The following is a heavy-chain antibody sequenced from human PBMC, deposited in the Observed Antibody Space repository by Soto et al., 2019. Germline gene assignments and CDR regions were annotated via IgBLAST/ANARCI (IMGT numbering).Heavy chain of an antibody. J-gene: IGHJ6*02. CDR2: INAGNGNT. CDR3: ARSVELRYFDWPLYGMDV. D-gene: IGHD3-9*01. V-gene: IGHV1-3*01. CDR1: GYTFTSYA. Sequence: ASVKVSCKASGYTFTSYAMHWLRQAPGQRLEWMGWINAGNGNTKYSQKFQGRVTITRDTSASTAYMELSSLRSEDTAVYYCARSVELRYFDWPLYGMDVWGQGTTVTVSS.